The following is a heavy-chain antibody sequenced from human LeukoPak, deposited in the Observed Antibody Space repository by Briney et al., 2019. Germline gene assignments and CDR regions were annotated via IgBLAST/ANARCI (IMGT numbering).Heavy chain of an antibody. D-gene: IGHD3-3*01. Sequence: PGRSLRHSCAASGFTFSSYAMHWVRQAPGKGLEWVAVISYDGSNKYYADSVKGRFTISRDNSKNTLYLQMNSLRAEDTAVYYCARVGDFWSGYYFDYWGQGTLVAVSS. V-gene: IGHV3-30*04. CDR1: GFTFSSYA. J-gene: IGHJ4*02. CDR3: ARVGDFWSGYYFDY. CDR2: ISYDGSNK.